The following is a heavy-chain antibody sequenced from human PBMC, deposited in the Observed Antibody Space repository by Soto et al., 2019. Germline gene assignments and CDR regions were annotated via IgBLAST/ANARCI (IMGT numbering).Heavy chain of an antibody. CDR3: ARSYYDSTGLAVDP. CDR2: MYFGGSV. CDR1: GASVSNGY. J-gene: IGHJ5*02. V-gene: IGHV4-59*02. Sequence: QMQLQESGPGLVKPSETLSLTCTVSGASVSNGYWSWIRQPPGKGLEWIGFMYFGGSVNYNPSLTSRVTIAVETSKSQFSMKLTSVTAADPAVYYCARSYYDSTGLAVDPWGQGTLVTVSS. D-gene: IGHD3-22*01.